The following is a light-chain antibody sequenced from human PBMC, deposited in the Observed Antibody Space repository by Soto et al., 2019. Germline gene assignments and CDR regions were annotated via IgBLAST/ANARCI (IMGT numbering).Light chain of an antibody. CDR2: KAS. Sequence: DIQVTQSPSTLSASVGDRVTITCRASQSISSWLAWYQQKPGKAPKLLIYKASSLESGVPSRFSGSGSGTEFTLTISSLQPDDFATYYCQQYNSSTWTFGQGTKVEIK. CDR3: QQYNSSTWT. J-gene: IGKJ1*01. CDR1: QSISSW. V-gene: IGKV1-5*03.